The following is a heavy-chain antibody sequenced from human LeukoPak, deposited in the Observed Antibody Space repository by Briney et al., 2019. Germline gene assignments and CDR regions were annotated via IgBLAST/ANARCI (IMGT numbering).Heavy chain of an antibody. V-gene: IGHV3-30-3*02. CDR1: GFTFSSFA. CDR2: ISYDGTNK. CDR3: VKSPLNLGYCSGGSCHYFDY. D-gene: IGHD2-15*01. Sequence: GGSLRLSCAASGFTFSSFAMHWVRQAPGKGLEWVGIISYDGTNKYYADSVKGRFTISRDNSKNTLYLQMNSLRAEDTAVYYCVKSPLNLGYCSGGSCHYFDYWGQGTLVTVSS. J-gene: IGHJ4*02.